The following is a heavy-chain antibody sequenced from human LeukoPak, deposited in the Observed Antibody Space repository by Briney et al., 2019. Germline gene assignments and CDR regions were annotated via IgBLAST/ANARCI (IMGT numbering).Heavy chain of an antibody. D-gene: IGHD3-10*01. CDR1: GFTFSSYA. CDR2: ISASGGST. J-gene: IGHJ4*02. V-gene: IGHV3-23*01. CDR3: AKDDLWFGELWRGHYFDY. Sequence: GGSLRLSCAASGFTFSSYAMSWVRQAPGKGLEWVSAISASGGSTYYADSVKGRFTISRDNSKNTLYLQMNSLRAEDTAVYYCAKDDLWFGELWRGHYFDYWGQGTLVTVSS.